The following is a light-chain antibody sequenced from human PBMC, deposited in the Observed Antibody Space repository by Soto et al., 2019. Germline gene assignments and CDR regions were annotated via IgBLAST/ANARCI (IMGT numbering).Light chain of an antibody. CDR3: SSYTSSTSLVV. CDR2: EVR. V-gene: IGLV2-14*01. CDR1: SSDVGGYNF. J-gene: IGLJ2*01. Sequence: QSALTQPPSVSGSPGQSVTMSCTGSSSDVGGYNFVSWYQQHPGKAPKLMIYEVRDRPSGVSNRFSGSKSGNTASLTISGLQAEDEADYYCSSYTSSTSLVVFGGGTKLTVL.